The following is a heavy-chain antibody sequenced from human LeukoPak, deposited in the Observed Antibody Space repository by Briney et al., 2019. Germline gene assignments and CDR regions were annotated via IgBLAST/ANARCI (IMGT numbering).Heavy chain of an antibody. CDR3: ARDKAAVGNDY. D-gene: IGHD6-13*01. CDR2: ISGNGVNT. Sequence: PGGSLRLSCAASEFTFSSYAMHWVRQAPGKGLEYVSGISGNGVNTYYANSVKGRFTISRDNSKNTLYLQMGSLRPEDMAVYYCARDKAAVGNDYWGLGTLVTVSS. V-gene: IGHV3-64*01. CDR1: EFTFSSYA. J-gene: IGHJ4*02.